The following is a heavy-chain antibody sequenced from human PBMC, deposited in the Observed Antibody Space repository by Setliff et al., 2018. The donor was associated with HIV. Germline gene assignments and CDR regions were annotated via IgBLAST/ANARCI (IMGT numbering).Heavy chain of an antibody. J-gene: IGHJ4*02. CDR3: ARGWFGGYYFDY. CDR1: GDSIISSRNF. CDR2: IHSSGST. D-gene: IGHD3-10*01. V-gene: IGHV4-39*07. Sequence: SETLSLTCTVSGDSIISSRNFWGWIRQPPGKGLEWIGNIHSSGSTNYNPSLKSRVTISVDTSKNQFSLKLSFVTAADTAVYYCARGWFGGYYFDYWGQGTLVTVSS.